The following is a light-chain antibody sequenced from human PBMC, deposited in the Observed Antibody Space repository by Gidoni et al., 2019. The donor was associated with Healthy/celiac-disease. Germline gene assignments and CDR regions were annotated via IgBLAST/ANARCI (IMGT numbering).Light chain of an antibody. CDR1: QRVSSY. V-gene: IGKV3-11*01. CDR3: QQRSNWPRT. J-gene: IGKJ4*01. CDR2: DAS. Sequence: IVLTQSPATLSLSPGERATLSYRPSQRVSSYLAWYQQKPGQAPRLLIYDASNRATSIPARFSGSGSGTDFTLTISSLEPEDFAVYYCQQRSNWPRTFGGGTKVEIK.